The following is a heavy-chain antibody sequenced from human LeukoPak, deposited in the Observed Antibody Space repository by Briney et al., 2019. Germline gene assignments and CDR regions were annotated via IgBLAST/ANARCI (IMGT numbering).Heavy chain of an antibody. CDR1: GFTFSSYW. V-gene: IGHV3-74*01. Sequence: GGSLRLSCAASGFTFSSYWMHWVRQAPGKGLVWVSRINSDGSSTSYADSVKGRFTISRDNAKNTLYLQMNSLRAEDTAVYYCAREGRQQPVELDYWGQGTLVTVSS. CDR3: AREGRQQPVELDY. CDR2: INSDGSST. J-gene: IGHJ4*02. D-gene: IGHD6-13*01.